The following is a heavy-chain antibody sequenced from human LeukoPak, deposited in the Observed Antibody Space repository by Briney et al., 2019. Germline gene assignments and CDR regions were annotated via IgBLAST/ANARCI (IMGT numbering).Heavy chain of an antibody. D-gene: IGHD1-14*01. CDR2: INHSGST. CDR3: ARLRIGYYYYYMDV. CDR1: GGSFSGYY. V-gene: IGHV4-34*01. J-gene: IGHJ6*03. Sequence: SETLSLTCAVYGGSFSGYYWSWIRQPPGKGLEWLGEINHSGSTNYNPSLKSRVTISVDTSKNQFSLKLSSVTAADTAVYYCARLRIGYYYYYMDVWGKGTTVTVSS.